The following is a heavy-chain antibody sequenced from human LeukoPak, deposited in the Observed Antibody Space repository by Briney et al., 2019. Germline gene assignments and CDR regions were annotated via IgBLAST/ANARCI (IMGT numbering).Heavy chain of an antibody. CDR1: GFIPTTYW. J-gene: IGHJ4*02. Sequence: GGSLRLSCVASGFIPTTYWMSWVRQAPGKGLEWVANIKQDGSAKYYVDSVKGRFTISRDNARNSLYLQMNSLRAEDTAVYYCARAEVTVPGGDYWGQGTLVTVSS. CDR3: ARAEVTVPGGDY. CDR2: IKQDGSAK. V-gene: IGHV3-7*01. D-gene: IGHD2-8*02.